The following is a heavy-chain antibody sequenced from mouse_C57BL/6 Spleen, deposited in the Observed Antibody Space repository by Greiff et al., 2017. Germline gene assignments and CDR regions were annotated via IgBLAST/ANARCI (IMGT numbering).Heavy chain of an antibody. D-gene: IGHD1-1*01. J-gene: IGHJ1*03. Sequence: QVQLQQSGAELVKPGASVKISCKASGYAFSSYWMNWVKQRPGKGLEWIGQIYPGDGDTNYNGKFKGKATLTADKSSSTAYMQLSSLTSEDSAVYFCARRVTTVVASYWYFDVWGTGTTVTVSS. V-gene: IGHV1-80*01. CDR3: ARRVTTVVASYWYFDV. CDR2: IYPGDGDT. CDR1: GYAFSSYW.